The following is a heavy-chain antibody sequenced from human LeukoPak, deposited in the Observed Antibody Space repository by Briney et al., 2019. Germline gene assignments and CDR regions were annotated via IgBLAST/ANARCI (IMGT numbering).Heavy chain of an antibody. CDR2: ISNIGTTI. Sequence: KPGGSLRLSCVASAFTFSDYYMSWIRQAPGKGLEWVSYISNIGTTIYYADSVKGRFTVSRDNAKNSLYLQMNSLRAEDTAVYYCARVVSSGYPPDFWGQGTLVTVSS. CDR3: ARVVSSGYPPDF. D-gene: IGHD3-22*01. CDR1: AFTFSDYY. J-gene: IGHJ4*02. V-gene: IGHV3-11*01.